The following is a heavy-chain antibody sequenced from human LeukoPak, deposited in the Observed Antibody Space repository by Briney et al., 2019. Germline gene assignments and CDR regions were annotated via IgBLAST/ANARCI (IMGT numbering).Heavy chain of an antibody. V-gene: IGHV1-8*01. CDR3: ARGVGFGEFSTHDDDY. CDR1: GYTFTSFD. J-gene: IGHJ4*02. D-gene: IGHD3-10*01. CDR2: MNPNNGNT. Sequence: ASVKVSCKASGYTFTSFDINWVRQATGQGLEWMGWMNPNNGNTGYAQKFQGRVTMTRNTSISTSYIELSSLKSDDTAVYYCARGVGFGEFSTHDDDYWGQGTLVTVSS.